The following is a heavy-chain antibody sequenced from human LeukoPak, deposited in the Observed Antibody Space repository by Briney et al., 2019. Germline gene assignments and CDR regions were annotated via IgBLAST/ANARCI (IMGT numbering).Heavy chain of an antibody. D-gene: IGHD1-1*01. CDR1: GGSISSYY. CDR3: ARHVPTATNDAFDI. V-gene: IGHV4-59*08. J-gene: IGHJ3*02. Sequence: PSETLSLTCTVSGGSISSYYWSWIRQPPGKGLEWIGYIYYSGSTNYNPSLKSRVTISVDTSKNQFSLKLSSVTAADTAVYYCARHVPTATNDAFDIWGHGTMVTVSS. CDR2: IYYSGST.